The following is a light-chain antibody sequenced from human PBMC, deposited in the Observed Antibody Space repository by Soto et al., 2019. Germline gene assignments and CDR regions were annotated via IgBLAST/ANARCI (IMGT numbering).Light chain of an antibody. CDR1: QSVSSNH. V-gene: IGKV3-20*01. Sequence: DIVLTQSPGTLSLSPGERATLSCRASQSVSSNHLAWYQQKPGQAPRLLIYGGSSRATGIPVRFSGSGSETDFTLTITRLEPEDFAVYYCLKYSSSRTFGHGTKVDIK. CDR2: GGS. CDR3: LKYSSSRT. J-gene: IGKJ1*01.